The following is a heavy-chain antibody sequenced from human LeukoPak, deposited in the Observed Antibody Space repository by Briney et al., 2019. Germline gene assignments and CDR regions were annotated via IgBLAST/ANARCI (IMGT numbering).Heavy chain of an antibody. Sequence: GGSLRLSCAASGFTFSSYALSWVRQAPGKGLEWVSLISASGGSTYYADSVKGRFTISRDNSKNTLYLQVNSLRAEDTAVYYCAKGLSGNYFPFDYWGQGTLVTVSS. J-gene: IGHJ4*02. D-gene: IGHD1-26*01. CDR1: GFTFSSYA. V-gene: IGHV3-23*01. CDR2: ISASGGST. CDR3: AKGLSGNYFPFDY.